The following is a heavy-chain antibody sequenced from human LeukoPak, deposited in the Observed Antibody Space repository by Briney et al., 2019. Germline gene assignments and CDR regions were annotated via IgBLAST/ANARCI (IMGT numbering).Heavy chain of an antibody. D-gene: IGHD4-11*01. J-gene: IGHJ4*02. CDR1: QFTFSAYD. Sequence: GGSLRLSCVASQFTFSAYDMSWVRQAPGKGLEWVSGIIASGYSTFYADSVKGRFTISRDNSKNTLYLQMNSLRAEDTAVYYCAKGKYSDYRYYFDYWGQGTLVTVSS. V-gene: IGHV3-23*01. CDR3: AKGKYSDYRYYFDY. CDR2: IIASGYST.